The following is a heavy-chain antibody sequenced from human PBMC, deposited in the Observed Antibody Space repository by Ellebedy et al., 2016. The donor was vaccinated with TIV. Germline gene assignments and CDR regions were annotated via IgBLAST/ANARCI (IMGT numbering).Heavy chain of an antibody. J-gene: IGHJ5*02. CDR2: LYHSGDT. V-gene: IGHV4-38-2*02. CDR1: GYSISSGYF. D-gene: IGHD5-12*01. Sequence: MPGGSLRLSCTVSGYSISSGYFWGWIRQSPGKGLQWIGSLYHSGDTYYNPSLKSLVTISVDTSKNQLSLKLNSVTAADTSVYYCARGRGSGYDLWYWFDPWGQGTLVTVSS. CDR3: ARGRGSGYDLWYWFDP.